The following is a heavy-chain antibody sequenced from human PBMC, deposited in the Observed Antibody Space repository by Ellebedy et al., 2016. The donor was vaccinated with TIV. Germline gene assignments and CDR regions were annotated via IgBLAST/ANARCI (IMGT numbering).Heavy chain of an antibody. CDR2: IYYSGST. J-gene: IGHJ1*01. V-gene: IGHV4-59*01. CDR1: GGSISSYY. CDR3: ARGGRYDSSGFGYFQH. D-gene: IGHD3-22*01. Sequence: MPSETLSLTCTVSGGSISSYYWSWIRQPPGKGLEWIGYIYYSGSTNYNPSLKSRVTISVDTSKNQFSLKLSSVTAADTAVYYCARGGRYDSSGFGYFQHWGQGTLVTVSS.